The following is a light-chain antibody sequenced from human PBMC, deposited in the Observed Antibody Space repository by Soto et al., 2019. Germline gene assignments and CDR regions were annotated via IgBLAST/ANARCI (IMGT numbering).Light chain of an antibody. Sequence: IQMTQSPSTLSGSVGDRVTITCRASQTISSWLAWYQQKPGKAPKLLIYKASTLKSGVPSRSSGSGSGTDFTVTISSLQPEDIATYYCQQYDSFPITFGQGTRLEIK. V-gene: IGKV1-5*03. J-gene: IGKJ5*01. CDR1: QTISSW. CDR3: QQYDSFPIT. CDR2: KAS.